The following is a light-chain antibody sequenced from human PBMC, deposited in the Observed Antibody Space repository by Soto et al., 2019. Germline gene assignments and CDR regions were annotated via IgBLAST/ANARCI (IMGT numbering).Light chain of an antibody. CDR2: DAS. V-gene: IGKV1-5*01. CDR1: RSISSW. Sequence: DIEMTQSPSSLVASEGATLSIPFRASRSISSWLGWYQQKPGKAPKLLIYDASSLESGVPSRFCCSGYGTEYTITISSLQTHDFALYYCEGYSSYSTFGQGTKVDIK. CDR3: EGYSSYST. J-gene: IGKJ1*01.